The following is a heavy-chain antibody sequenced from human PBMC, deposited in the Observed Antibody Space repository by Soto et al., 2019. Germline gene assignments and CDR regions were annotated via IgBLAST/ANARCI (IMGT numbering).Heavy chain of an antibody. CDR3: VPSRITLIRGRIINHPYNWFDP. D-gene: IGHD3-10*01. J-gene: IGHJ5*02. V-gene: IGHV3-21*01. CDR1: GFTFTNYG. CDR2: ISRASDYI. Sequence: VQLVESGGGLVKPGGSLRLSCTASGFTFTNYGMTWVRQAPGKGLEWVSSISRASDYIYYADSVNGRFTISRDNAKNSLYLPRTSLSAEDTAVYFCVPSRITLIRGRIINHPYNWFDPWGQGTLVTVSS.